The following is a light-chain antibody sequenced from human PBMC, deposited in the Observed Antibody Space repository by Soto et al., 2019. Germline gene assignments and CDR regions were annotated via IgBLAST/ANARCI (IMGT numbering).Light chain of an antibody. CDR3: QQYSSYPWT. Sequence: EIVMTQSPATLSVSPGGIATLSCRASQSISDTLAWYQQKPGQAPRLLIYGASSRATGIPDRFSGSGSGTDFTLTISSLLPDDFATYYCQQYSSYPWTFGQGTKVDIK. V-gene: IGKV3D-15*01. CDR2: GAS. J-gene: IGKJ1*01. CDR1: QSISDT.